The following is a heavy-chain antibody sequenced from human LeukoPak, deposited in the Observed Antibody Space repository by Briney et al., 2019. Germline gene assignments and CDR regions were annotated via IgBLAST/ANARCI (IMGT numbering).Heavy chain of an antibody. V-gene: IGHV4-31*03. D-gene: IGHD1-26*01. CDR1: GGSISSGGYY. Sequence: SETLSLTYTVSGGSISSGGYYWSWIRQHPGKGLEWIGYIYFSGSTYYNPSLKSRVTISVDTSKNQFSLKLSSVTAADTAVYYCARDVLYSGSYRNFDYWGQGTLVTVSS. CDR3: ARDVLYSGSYRNFDY. CDR2: IYFSGST. J-gene: IGHJ4*02.